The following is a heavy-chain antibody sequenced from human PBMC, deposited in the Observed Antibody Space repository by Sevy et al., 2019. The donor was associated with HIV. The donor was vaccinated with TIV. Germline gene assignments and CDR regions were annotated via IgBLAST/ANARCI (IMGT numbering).Heavy chain of an antibody. CDR2: IGGGDT. J-gene: IGHJ5*02. CDR3: AKDGVSRNKLWDWFDP. V-gene: IGHV3-23*01. Sequence: GSLRLSCATSGFTFNIYAMSWVRQAPGKGLEWVSTIGGGDTYYADSVKGRFTISRDDSKSAGYLQMNSLRADDTAVYYCAKDGVSRNKLWDWFDPWGQGTLVTVSS. D-gene: IGHD2-21*01. CDR1: GFTFNIYA.